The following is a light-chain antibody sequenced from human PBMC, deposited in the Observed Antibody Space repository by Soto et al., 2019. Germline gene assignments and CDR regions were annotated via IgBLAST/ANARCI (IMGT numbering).Light chain of an antibody. CDR3: SSYTSSSNEGV. V-gene: IGLV2-14*01. CDR2: DVS. Sequence: QSALTQPASVSGSPGQSITISCTGTSSDVGGYNYVSWYQQHPGKAPKLMIYDVSNRPSGVSNRFSGSKSGNTASLTISGLQAEDEADYYCSSYTSSSNEGVFGGGTKLTVL. J-gene: IGLJ2*01. CDR1: SSDVGGYNY.